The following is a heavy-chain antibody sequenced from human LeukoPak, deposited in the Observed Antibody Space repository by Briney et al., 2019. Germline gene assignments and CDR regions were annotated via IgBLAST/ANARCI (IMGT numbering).Heavy chain of an antibody. V-gene: IGHV3-21*01. CDR2: ISSSSSYI. CDR3: ATMPPSGAHNSLDH. Sequence: PGGSLRLSCAASGFTFNKYNMNWVRQAPGKGREWVSSISSSSSYIYYADSVKGRFTISRDNAKNSLYLQMNSLGAEDTAVYYCATMPPSGAHNSLDHWGQGTLVTVSS. J-gene: IGHJ4*02. CDR1: GFTFNKYN. D-gene: IGHD2-2*01.